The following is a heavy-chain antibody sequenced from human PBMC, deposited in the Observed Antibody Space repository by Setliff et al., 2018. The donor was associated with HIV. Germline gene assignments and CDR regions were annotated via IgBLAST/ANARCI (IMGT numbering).Heavy chain of an antibody. Sequence: SETLSLTCTVSGGSISSSSYYWGWIRQPPGKGLEWIGSIYYSGRTYYNPSLKSRVTISVDTSKNQFSLKLSSVTAADTAVYYCARSPARVVVPYGGAFDIWGQGTMVTVSS. CDR1: GGSISSSSYY. V-gene: IGHV4-39*01. J-gene: IGHJ3*02. CDR3: ARSPARVVVPYGGAFDI. D-gene: IGHD2-15*01. CDR2: IYYSGRT.